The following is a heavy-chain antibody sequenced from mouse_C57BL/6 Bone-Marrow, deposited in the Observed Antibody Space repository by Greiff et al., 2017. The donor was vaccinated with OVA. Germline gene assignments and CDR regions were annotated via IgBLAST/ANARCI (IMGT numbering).Heavy chain of an antibody. CDR2: IYPRSGNT. CDR1: GYTFTSYG. Sequence: VMLVESGAELARPGASVKLSCKASGYTFTSYGISWVKQRTGQGLEWIGEIYPRSGNTYYNEKFKGKATLTADKSSSTAYMELRSLTSEDSAVYFCARNYGSSKMYFDVWGTGTTVTVSS. J-gene: IGHJ1*03. CDR3: ARNYGSSKMYFDV. V-gene: IGHV1-81*01. D-gene: IGHD1-1*01.